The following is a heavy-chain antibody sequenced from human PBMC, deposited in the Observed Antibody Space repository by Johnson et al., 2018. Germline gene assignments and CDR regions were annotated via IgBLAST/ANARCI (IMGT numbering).Heavy chain of an antibody. V-gene: IGHV3-53*01. J-gene: IGHJ1*01. CDR3: ARPKNYGDYSEYFQH. CDR1: GFTVSSNY. Sequence: VQLVESGGGLIQPGGSLRLSCAASGFTVSSNYMSWVRQAPGKGLEWVSVIYGGGSTYYADSVKGRFTISRDNSKNTLYLQMNSLRAEDTAVYYCARPKNYGDYSEYFQHWGQGTLVTVSS. D-gene: IGHD4-17*01. CDR2: IYGGGST.